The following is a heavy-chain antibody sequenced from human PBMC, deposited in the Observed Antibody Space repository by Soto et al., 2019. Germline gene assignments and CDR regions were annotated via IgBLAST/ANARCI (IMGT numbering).Heavy chain of an antibody. D-gene: IGHD6-19*01. CDR3: AKDRGWSSADLEY. CDR1: GFTFSSYG. Sequence: QVQLVESGGGVVQPGRSLRLSCAASGFTFSSYGMHWVRQAPGTGLEWVAVISYDGSNVYYADSLKGRFTISRDNSRNTLYLQMSSLRSEDTAVYYCAKDRGWSSADLEYWGQGTLVTVSS. CDR2: ISYDGSNV. J-gene: IGHJ4*02. V-gene: IGHV3-30*18.